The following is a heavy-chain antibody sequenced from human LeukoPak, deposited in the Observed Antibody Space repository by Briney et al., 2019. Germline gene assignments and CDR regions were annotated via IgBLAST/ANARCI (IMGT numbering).Heavy chain of an antibody. CDR1: GFTFSNDA. CDR2: ISGSGGST. V-gene: IGHV3-23*01. Sequence: GGSLRLSCAASGFTFSNDAMSWVRQAPGKGLEWVSAISGSGGSTYYADSVKGRFTISRDHSKNTVSLQMYSLRAEDTAVYYCAKGEGYCSGGSCGAFDIWGQGTMVTVSS. D-gene: IGHD2-15*01. CDR3: AKGEGYCSGGSCGAFDI. J-gene: IGHJ3*02.